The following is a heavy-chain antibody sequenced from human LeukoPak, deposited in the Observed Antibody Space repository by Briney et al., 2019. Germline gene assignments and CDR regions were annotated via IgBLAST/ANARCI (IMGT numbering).Heavy chain of an antibody. Sequence: QSGGSLRLSCAASGFTFSSYSMNWVRQAPGKGLEWVSVIYSGGSTCYADSVKGRFTISRDNSKNTLYLQMNSLRAEDTAVYYCARVPSAMAYYFDYWGQGTLVTVSS. CDR2: IYSGGST. D-gene: IGHD2-2*01. V-gene: IGHV3-66*01. CDR1: GFTFSSYS. J-gene: IGHJ4*02. CDR3: ARVPSAMAYYFDY.